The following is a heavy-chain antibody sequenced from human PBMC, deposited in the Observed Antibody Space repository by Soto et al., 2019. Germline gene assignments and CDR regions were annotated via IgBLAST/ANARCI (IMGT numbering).Heavy chain of an antibody. V-gene: IGHV3-48*03. CDR2: ISSSGSTI. CDR3: ARDNTDSSGPPDY. D-gene: IGHD3-22*01. Sequence: PGGSLRLSCAASGFTFSSYEMNWVRQAPGKGLEWVSYISSSGSTIYYADSVKGRFTISRDNAKNSLYLQMNSLRAEDTAVYYCARDNTDSSGPPDYWGRGTLVTVSS. CDR1: GFTFSSYE. J-gene: IGHJ4*02.